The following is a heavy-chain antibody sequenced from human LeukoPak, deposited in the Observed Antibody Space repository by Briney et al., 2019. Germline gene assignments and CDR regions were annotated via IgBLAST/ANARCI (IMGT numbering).Heavy chain of an antibody. CDR3: AKDRHYDSSGNYYYGMDV. CDR2: ISGSGGST. D-gene: IGHD3-22*01. Sequence: GGSLRLSCAASGFTFSSYAMSWVRQAPGKGLEWVSGISGSGGSTYYADSVKGRFTISRDNSESTLYLQMNSLRAEDTAVYYCAKDRHYDSSGNYYYGMDVWGQGTTVTVSS. CDR1: GFTFSSYA. J-gene: IGHJ6*02. V-gene: IGHV3-23*01.